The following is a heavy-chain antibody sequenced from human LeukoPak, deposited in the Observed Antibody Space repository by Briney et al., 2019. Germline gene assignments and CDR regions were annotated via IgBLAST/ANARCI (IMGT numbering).Heavy chain of an antibody. D-gene: IGHD2-2*02. CDR1: GGSISSGSYS. CDR3: ARRKPPGYCSSTSCYIRAYFDY. V-gene: IGHV4-30-4*07. CDR2: MFYTGST. Sequence: SETLSLTCAVSGGSISSGSYSWSWIRQPPGKGLEWVGYMFYTGSTYYNPSLKSRVTISVDTSKNQFSLTLSSVTAADTAVYYCARRKPPGYCSSTSCYIRAYFDYWGQGTLVTVSS. J-gene: IGHJ4*02.